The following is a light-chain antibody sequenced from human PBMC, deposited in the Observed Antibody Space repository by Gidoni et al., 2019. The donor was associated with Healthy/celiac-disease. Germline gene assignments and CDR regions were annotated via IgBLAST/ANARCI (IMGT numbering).Light chain of an antibody. Sequence: AIQFTQSPSSLSASVGDRVTITCRASQGISSALAWYQQKPGKAPKLLIYDASSLESGVPSRFSGSGSGTDFTLTISSLQPEDFATYYCQQFNSYPTFXGXTKVEIK. J-gene: IGKJ4*01. CDR2: DAS. V-gene: IGKV1-13*02. CDR3: QQFNSYPT. CDR1: QGISSA.